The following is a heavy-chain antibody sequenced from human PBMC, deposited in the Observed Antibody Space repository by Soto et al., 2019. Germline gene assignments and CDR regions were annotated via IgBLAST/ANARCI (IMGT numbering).Heavy chain of an antibody. V-gene: IGHV1-8*01. CDR3: ARGPGDLGYFDY. J-gene: IGHJ4*02. Sequence: ASVKVSCKATGYSFTNYDINWVRQAPGQGLEWMGWTNPYNGNTGYAQTFQGRVTMTRNTSIGTAYMELRNVRSNDTAVYYCARGPGDLGYFDYWGQGALVTVSS. D-gene: IGHD3-10*01. CDR2: TNPYNGNT. CDR1: GYSFTNYD.